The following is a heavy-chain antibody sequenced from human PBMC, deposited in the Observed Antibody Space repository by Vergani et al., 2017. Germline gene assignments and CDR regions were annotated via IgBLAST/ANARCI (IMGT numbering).Heavy chain of an antibody. Sequence: EVRLLESGGGLVQPGGSLRLSCAASGFTFNIYAMSWVRQAPGKGLEWVSTITYNCGRTYYADSVTGRFTISRDNSKNTLFLQLKTLRAEDTGVYYCAKEYSGYSSGWSMGDPWGQGTLVTVSS. CDR3: AKEYSGYSSGWSMGDP. J-gene: IGHJ5*02. CDR1: GFTFNIYA. CDR2: ITYNCGRT. D-gene: IGHD6-19*01. V-gene: IGHV3-23*01.